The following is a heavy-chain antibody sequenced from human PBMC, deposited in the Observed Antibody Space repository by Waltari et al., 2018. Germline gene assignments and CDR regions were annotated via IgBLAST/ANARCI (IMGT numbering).Heavy chain of an antibody. Sequence: EVQLVESGGGLVKPGGSLRLSCAASGFTFSSYSMNWVRQAPGKGLEWVLSISSSSSYIYYADSVKGRFTISRDNAKNSLYLQMNSLRAEDTAVYYCARGILGGAIRQCTYWGQGTLVTVSS. CDR3: ARGILGGAIRQCTY. J-gene: IGHJ4*02. CDR2: ISSSSSYI. D-gene: IGHD1-26*01. CDR1: GFTFSSYS. V-gene: IGHV3-21*01.